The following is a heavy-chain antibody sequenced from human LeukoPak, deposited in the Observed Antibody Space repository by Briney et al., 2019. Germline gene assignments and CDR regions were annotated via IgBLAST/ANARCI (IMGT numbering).Heavy chain of an antibody. Sequence: GASVKVSCKASGYTFTSYGISWVRQAPGQGLEWMGWISAYNGNTNFAQKLQGRITMTTDTSTSTAYMKLRSLRSDDTAVYYCVRSGYCYGGTCHSGAFDIWGQGTVVTVSS. J-gene: IGHJ3*02. CDR2: ISAYNGNT. CDR1: GYTFTSYG. CDR3: VRSGYCYGGTCHSGAFDI. D-gene: IGHD2-15*01. V-gene: IGHV1-18*01.